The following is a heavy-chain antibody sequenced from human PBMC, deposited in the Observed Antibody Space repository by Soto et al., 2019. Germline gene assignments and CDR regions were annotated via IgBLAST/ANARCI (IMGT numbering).Heavy chain of an antibody. Sequence: EASVKVSCKASGGTFSSYAISWVRQAPGQGLEWMGGIIPIFGTANYAQKFQGRVTITADESTSTAYMELSSLRSEDTAVYYCAREGLFGVVTVFPFYYYYYMDVWGKGTTVTVSS. CDR1: GGTFSSYA. D-gene: IGHD3-3*01. CDR2: IIPIFGTA. CDR3: AREGLFGVVTVFPFYYYYYMDV. J-gene: IGHJ6*03. V-gene: IGHV1-69*13.